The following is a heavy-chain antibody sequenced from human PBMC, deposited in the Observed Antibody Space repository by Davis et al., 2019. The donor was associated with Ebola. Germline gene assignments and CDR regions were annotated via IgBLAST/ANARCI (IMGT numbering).Heavy chain of an antibody. CDR2: IRSKANSYAT. J-gene: IGHJ4*02. Sequence: GESLKISCAASGFTFSGSAMHWVRQASGKGLEWVGRIRSKANSYATAYAASVKGRFTISRDDSKNTAYLQMNSLKTEDTAVYYCSGTTVTTDYWGQGTLVTASS. CDR3: SGTTVTTDY. D-gene: IGHD4-17*01. V-gene: IGHV3-73*01. CDR1: GFTFSGSA.